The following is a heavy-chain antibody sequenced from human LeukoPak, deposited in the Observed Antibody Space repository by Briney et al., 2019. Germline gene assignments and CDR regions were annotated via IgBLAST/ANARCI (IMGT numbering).Heavy chain of an antibody. J-gene: IGHJ5*02. CDR2: IYYIGST. CDR1: GDSIISYF. V-gene: IGHV4-59*01. Sequence: PSETLSLTCTVSGDSIISYFWSWIRQPPGQGLEWIGYIYYIGSTTYNPSLKSRVPMSVDTSKSQFSLKLSSVTAADTAVYYCARRSPSLDWFDPWGQGTLVTVSS. D-gene: IGHD6-6*01. CDR3: ARRSPSLDWFDP.